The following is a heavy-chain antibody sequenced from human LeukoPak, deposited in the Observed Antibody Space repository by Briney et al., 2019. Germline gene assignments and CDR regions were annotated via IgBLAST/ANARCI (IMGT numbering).Heavy chain of an antibody. Sequence: SETLSLTCAVYGGSFSGYYWSWIRQPPGKGLEWIGEINHSGGTKYNPSLKSRVTISVDTPKNQFSLKLSSVTAAETAMYYCARVKDPGGYYYYYYMDVWGKGTTVTVSS. CDR3: ARVKDPGGYYYYYYMDV. J-gene: IGHJ6*03. D-gene: IGHD3-16*01. CDR2: INHSGGT. CDR1: GGSFSGYY. V-gene: IGHV4-34*01.